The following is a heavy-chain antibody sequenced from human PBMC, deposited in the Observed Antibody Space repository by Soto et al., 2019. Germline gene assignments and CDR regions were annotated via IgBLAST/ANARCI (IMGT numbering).Heavy chain of an antibody. CDR1: GGSISSYY. V-gene: IGHV4-59*01. CDR2: IYYSGST. Sequence: SETLSLTCTVSGGSISSYYWSWIRQPPGKGLEWIGYIYYSGSTNYNPSLKSRVTISVDTSKNQFSLKLSSVTAADTAVYYCARIVQDCSSTSCQVAGPMDVWGKGTTVTVSS. CDR3: ARIVQDCSSTSCQVAGPMDV. J-gene: IGHJ6*03. D-gene: IGHD2-2*01.